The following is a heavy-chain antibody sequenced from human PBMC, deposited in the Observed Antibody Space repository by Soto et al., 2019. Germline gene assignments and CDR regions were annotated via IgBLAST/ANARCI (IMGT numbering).Heavy chain of an antibody. V-gene: IGHV4-30-4*01. D-gene: IGHD2-21*02. Sequence: SETLSLTCTVSGGSISSGDYYWSWIRQPPGKGLEWIGYIYHSGSPYYNPSLKSRVTLSVDTSKNQFSLKVRSVTAADTAVYYCARVGAIVMVTDYVDSWGQGTLVTVSS. CDR3: ARVGAIVMVTDYVDS. J-gene: IGHJ4*02. CDR1: GGSISSGDYY. CDR2: IYHSGSP.